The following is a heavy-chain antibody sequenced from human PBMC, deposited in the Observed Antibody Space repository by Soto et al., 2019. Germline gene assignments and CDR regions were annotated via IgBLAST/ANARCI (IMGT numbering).Heavy chain of an antibody. CDR1: VYTFTSYG. J-gene: IGHJ5*02. V-gene: IGHV1-18*01. CDR2: ISAYNGNT. Sequence: ASVKVSCKASVYTFTSYGISWVRQAPGQGLEWMGWISAYNGNTNYAQKLQGRVTMTTDASTSTAYMELRSLRSDDTAVYYCARVRFLELARWFDPWGQGTLVTVSS. CDR3: ARVRFLELARWFDP. D-gene: IGHD3-3*01.